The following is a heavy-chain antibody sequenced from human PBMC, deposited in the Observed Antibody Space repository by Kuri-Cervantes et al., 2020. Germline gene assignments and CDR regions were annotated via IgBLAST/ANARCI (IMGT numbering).Heavy chain of an antibody. CDR3: AREESGIQRLGYFDY. CDR2: ISYDGSNK. Sequence: GESLKISCAASGFTFSSYAMHWVRQAPGKGLEWVAVISYDGSNKYYADSVKGRFTISRDNSKNTLYLQMNSLRAEDTAVYYCAREESGIQRLGYFDYWGQGTLVTVSS. CDR1: GFTFSSYA. V-gene: IGHV3-30-3*01. D-gene: IGHD1-14*01. J-gene: IGHJ4*02.